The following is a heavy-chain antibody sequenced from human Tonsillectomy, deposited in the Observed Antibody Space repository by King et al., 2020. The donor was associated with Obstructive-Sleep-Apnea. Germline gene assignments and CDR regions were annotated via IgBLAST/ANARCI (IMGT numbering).Heavy chain of an antibody. V-gene: IGHV3-30*02. CDR1: GFTFSSYG. CDR3: AKEQGMQEDAFDI. CDR2: IRYDGSNK. Sequence: VQLVESGGGVVQPGRSLRLSCAASGFTFSSYGMHWVRQAPGKGLEWVAFIRYDGSNKYFADSVKGRFSISRDNSKNTLFLQMNRLRAEDTAVYYCAKEQGMQEDAFDIWGQGTMVTVAS. J-gene: IGHJ3*02.